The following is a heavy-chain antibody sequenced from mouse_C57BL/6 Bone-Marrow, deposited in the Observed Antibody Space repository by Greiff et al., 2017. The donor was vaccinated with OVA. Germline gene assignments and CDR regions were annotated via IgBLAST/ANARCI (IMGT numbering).Heavy chain of an antibody. V-gene: IGHV5-6*01. CDR3: ARDTTVVAHWYFDV. CDR2: ISSGGSYT. J-gene: IGHJ1*03. D-gene: IGHD1-1*01. CDR1: GFTFSSYG. Sequence: DVHLVESGGDLVKPGGSLKLSCAASGFTFSSYGMSWVRQTPDKRLEWVATISSGGSYTYYTDSVKGRFTISRDNAKNTLYLQLSSLKSEETAMYYRARDTTVVAHWYFDVWGTGTTVTVSS.